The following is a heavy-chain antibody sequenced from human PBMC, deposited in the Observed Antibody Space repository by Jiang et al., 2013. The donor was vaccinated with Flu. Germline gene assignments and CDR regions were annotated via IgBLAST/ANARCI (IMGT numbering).Heavy chain of an antibody. CDR2: INTNTGNP. J-gene: IGHJ5*02. V-gene: IGHV7-4-1*01. D-gene: IGHD3-22*01. CDR1: GYTFTSYA. Sequence: QSGSELKKPGASVKVSCKASGYTFTSYAMNWVRQAPGQGLEWMGWINTNTGNPTYAQGFTGRFVFSLDTSVSTAYLQICSLKAEDTAVYYCARVLPDYYDSSGYYSSWFDPWGQGTLVTVSS. CDR3: ARVLPDYYDSSGYYSSWFDP.